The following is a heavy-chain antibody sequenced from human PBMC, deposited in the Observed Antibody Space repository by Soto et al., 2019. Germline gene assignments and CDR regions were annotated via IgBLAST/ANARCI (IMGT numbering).Heavy chain of an antibody. D-gene: IGHD5-12*01. CDR1: GFTFSSFG. CDR2: ISYDGIDK. J-gene: IGHJ4*02. V-gene: IGHV3-30*18. CDR3: AKDLREMATIRPDY. Sequence: QVQLVESGGGVVQPGRSLRLSCAASGFTFSSFGIHWVRQAPGKGLEWVAVISYDGIDKNYADSVKGRFTISRENSKNMVYLQMNSLRAEDTAVYYCAKDLREMATIRPDYWRQGILVTVSS.